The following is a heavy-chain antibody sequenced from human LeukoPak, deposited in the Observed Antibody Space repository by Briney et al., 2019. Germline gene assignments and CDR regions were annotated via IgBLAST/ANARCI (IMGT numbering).Heavy chain of an antibody. Sequence: PGGSLRLSCAASGNYWMHWVRQVPGKGLVWVSHINSDGSWTSYADSVKGRFTISRDNSKNTLYLQMNSLRAEDTAVYYCARVGLRYFDQGYDYVWGSYRPHFDYWGQGTLVTVSS. CDR1: GNYW. D-gene: IGHD3-16*02. CDR2: INSDGSWT. V-gene: IGHV3-74*01. CDR3: ARVGLRYFDQGYDYVWGSYRPHFDY. J-gene: IGHJ4*02.